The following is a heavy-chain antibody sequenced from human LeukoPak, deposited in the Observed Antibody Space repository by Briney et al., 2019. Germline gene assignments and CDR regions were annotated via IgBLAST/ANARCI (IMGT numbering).Heavy chain of an antibody. CDR3: ARIGSYDAFDI. D-gene: IGHD1-26*01. Sequence: SVKVSCKASGYTFTSYGISWVRQAPGQGLEWLGGIIPIFGTANYAQKFQGRVTITADESTSTAYMELSSLRSEDTAVYYCARIGSYDAFDIWGQGTMVTVSS. V-gene: IGHV1-69*13. CDR2: IIPIFGTA. CDR1: GYTFTSYG. J-gene: IGHJ3*02.